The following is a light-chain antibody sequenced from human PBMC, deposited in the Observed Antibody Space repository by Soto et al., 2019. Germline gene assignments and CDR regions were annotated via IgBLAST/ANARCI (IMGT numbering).Light chain of an antibody. CDR2: DAS. CDR3: HQYNTLPLT. V-gene: IGKV3-15*01. CDR1: QSVSSK. J-gene: IGKJ4*01. Sequence: IVMSQSPSTLSVSPGEGATLSCRASQSVSSKLAWYQQKPRQPPTLLVSDASTRARNIPARFNGSGSGTEFTLAISSLQSEDFAVYYCHQYNTLPLTFGGGTKVDI.